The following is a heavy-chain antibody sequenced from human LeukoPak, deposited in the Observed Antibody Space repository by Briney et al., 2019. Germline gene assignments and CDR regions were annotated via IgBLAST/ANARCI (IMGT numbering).Heavy chain of an antibody. V-gene: IGHV1-69*04. CDR1: GGTFSSYA. Sequence: GASVKVSCKASGGTFSSYAISWVRQAPGQGLEWMGRIIPILGIANYAQKFQGRVTITADKSTSTAYMELSSLRSEDTAVYYCARDYGDYVDYYGMDVWGQGTTVTVSS. CDR2: IIPILGIA. D-gene: IGHD4-17*01. J-gene: IGHJ6*02. CDR3: ARDYGDYVDYYGMDV.